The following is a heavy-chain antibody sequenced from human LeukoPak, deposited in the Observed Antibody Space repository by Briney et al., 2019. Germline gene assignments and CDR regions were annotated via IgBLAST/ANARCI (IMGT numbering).Heavy chain of an antibody. D-gene: IGHD3-22*01. CDR1: GYTFTGYY. CDR2: INPNSGGT. V-gene: IGHV1-2*02. Sequence: GASVKVSCKASGYTFTGYYMHWVRQAPGQGLEWMGWINPNSGGTNYAQKFQGRVTMTRDTSISTAYMELSRLRSDDTAVYYCARDFVSNTMIVVDDAFDIWGQGTMVTVSS. CDR3: ARDFVSNTMIVVDDAFDI. J-gene: IGHJ3*02.